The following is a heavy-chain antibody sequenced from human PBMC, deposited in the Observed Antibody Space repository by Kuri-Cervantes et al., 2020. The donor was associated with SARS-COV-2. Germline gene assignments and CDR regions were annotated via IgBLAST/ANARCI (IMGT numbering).Heavy chain of an antibody. CDR2: IYYSGST. J-gene: IGHJ3*02. CDR3: ARERGDGYNRDAFDI. V-gene: IGHV4-30-4*01. CDR1: GGSISSGDYY. D-gene: IGHD5-24*01. Sequence: SETLSLTCTVSGGSISSGDYYWSWIRQPPGKGLEWIGYIYYSGSTYYNPSLKSRVTISVDTSKNQFSLKLSSVTAADTAVYYCARERGDGYNRDAFDIWGQGTMVTVS.